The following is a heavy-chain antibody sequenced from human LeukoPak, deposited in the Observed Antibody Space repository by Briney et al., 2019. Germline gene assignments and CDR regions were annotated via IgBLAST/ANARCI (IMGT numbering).Heavy chain of an antibody. CDR1: GGTFSSYA. D-gene: IGHD6-13*01. J-gene: IGHJ2*01. V-gene: IGHV1-69*05. Sequence: GASVKVSCKASGGTFSSYAISWVRQAPGQGLEWMGGIIPIFGTANYAQKFQGRVTITTDESTSTAYMELSSLRSEDTAVYYCARDRYSSSWYAYYWYFDLWGRGTLVTVSS. CDR3: ARDRYSSSWYAYYWYFDL. CDR2: IIPIFGTA.